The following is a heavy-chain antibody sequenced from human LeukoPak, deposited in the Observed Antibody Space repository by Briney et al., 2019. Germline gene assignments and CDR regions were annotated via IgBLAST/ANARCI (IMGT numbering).Heavy chain of an antibody. CDR1: GVSISSYY. CDR2: IYYSEGP. Sequence: SETLSLTCAVSGVSISSYYWSWIRQPPGKGLEWVGYIYYSEGPKYNPCLKRRVTMSLDTSKNQISLKLTSVTAADMAVYYCSRAYSSGRGDRWGRGTLVSVSS. CDR3: SRAYSSGRGDR. V-gene: IGHV4-59*01. D-gene: IGHD6-19*01. J-gene: IGHJ4*02.